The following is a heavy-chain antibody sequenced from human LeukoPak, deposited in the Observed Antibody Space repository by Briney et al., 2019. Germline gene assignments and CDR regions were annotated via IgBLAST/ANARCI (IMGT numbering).Heavy chain of an antibody. D-gene: IGHD3-10*01. Sequence: GRSLRLSCAASGFTFSSYAMHWVRQAPGKGLEWVSLISWDGGSTYYADSVKGRFTISRDNSKNSLYLQMNSLRAEDTALYYCAKGYGSGTDDAFDIWGQGTMVTVSS. V-gene: IGHV3-43D*04. CDR3: AKGYGSGTDDAFDI. J-gene: IGHJ3*02. CDR2: ISWDGGST. CDR1: GFTFSSYA.